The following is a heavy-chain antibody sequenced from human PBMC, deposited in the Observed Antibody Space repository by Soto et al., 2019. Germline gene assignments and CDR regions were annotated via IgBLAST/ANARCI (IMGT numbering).Heavy chain of an antibody. Sequence: WSLRLSCAASGFTFSSYSMNWVRQAPGKGLEWVSSISSSSSYIYYADSVKGRFTISRDNAKNSLYLQMNSLRAEDTAVYYCAREIMITFGGVPWFDPWGQGTLVTVSS. CDR1: GFTFSSYS. CDR3: AREIMITFGGVPWFDP. V-gene: IGHV3-21*01. D-gene: IGHD3-16*01. CDR2: ISSSSSYI. J-gene: IGHJ5*02.